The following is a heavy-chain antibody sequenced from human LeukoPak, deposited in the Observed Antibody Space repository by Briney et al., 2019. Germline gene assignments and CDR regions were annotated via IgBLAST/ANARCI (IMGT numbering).Heavy chain of an antibody. CDR3: ASLRITIFGVASDFDY. CDR2: INPNSGGT. J-gene: IGHJ4*02. V-gene: IGHV1-2*02. CDR1: GYTFTGYY. D-gene: IGHD3-3*01. Sequence: ASVKVSCKASGYTFTGYYMHWVRQAPGQGLDWMGWINPNSGGTNYAQKFQGRVTMTRDTSISTAYMELSRLRSDDTAVYYCASLRITIFGVASDFDYWGQGTLVTVSS.